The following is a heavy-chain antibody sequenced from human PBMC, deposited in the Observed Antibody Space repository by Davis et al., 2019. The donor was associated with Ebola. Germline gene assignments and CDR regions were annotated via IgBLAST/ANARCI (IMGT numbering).Heavy chain of an antibody. CDR1: GYTFTSYA. Sequence: ASVKVSCKASGYTFTSYAMHWVRQAPGQRLEWMGWINAGNGNTKYSQKFQGRVTITRDTSASTAYMELSSLRSEDTAVYYCAGTEELKTAFYYYYGMDVWGQGTTVTVSS. D-gene: IGHD1-26*01. J-gene: IGHJ6*02. CDR2: INAGNGNT. CDR3: AGTEELKTAFYYYYGMDV. V-gene: IGHV1-3*01.